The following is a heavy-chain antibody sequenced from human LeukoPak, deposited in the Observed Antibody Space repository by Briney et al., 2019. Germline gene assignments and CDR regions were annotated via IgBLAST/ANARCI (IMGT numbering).Heavy chain of an antibody. J-gene: IGHJ6*02. CDR3: VKDLRAVNYYGMDV. V-gene: IGHV3-9*01. CDR1: GLTFDEYA. D-gene: IGHD6-19*01. Sequence: GGSVRLSCGACGLTFDEYAMLWARRARGKGLVWVSGNSWNGCSIGCTDSRRVRFTISRDNTKNSLYLQMNSLRAEDTAVYYCVKDLRAVNYYGMDVWGQGTTVIVSS. CDR2: NSWNGCSI.